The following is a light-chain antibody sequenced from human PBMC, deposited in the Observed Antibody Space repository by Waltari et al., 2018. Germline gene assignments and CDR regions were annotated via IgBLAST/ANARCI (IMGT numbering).Light chain of an antibody. CDR1: TVVVGSINL. V-gene: IGLV2-23*02. CDR3: CSYAGTNTRV. CDR2: EIT. J-gene: IGLJ2*01. Sequence: HSALPRPPPFPGPPERSFPVPCPGTTVVVGSINLFSWYHQHPGKAPKLVIYEITKRPSVVSNRFSGSKSGNTASLTISGLQAEDEADYYCCSYAGTNTRVFDGGTKLTVL.